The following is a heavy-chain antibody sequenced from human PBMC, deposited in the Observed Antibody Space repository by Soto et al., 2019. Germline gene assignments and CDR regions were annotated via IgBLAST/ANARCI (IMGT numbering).Heavy chain of an antibody. J-gene: IGHJ4*02. CDR2: ISGSGGST. CDR3: AKDSSSNPYYYDSSGYPVY. V-gene: IGHV3-23*01. D-gene: IGHD3-22*01. Sequence: PGGSLRLSCAASGFTFSSYAMSWVRQAPGKGLEWVSAISGSGGSTYYADSVQGRFTISRDNSKNTLYLQMNSLRAEDTAVYYCAKDSSSNPYYYDSSGYPVYWGQGTLVPVSS. CDR1: GFTFSSYA.